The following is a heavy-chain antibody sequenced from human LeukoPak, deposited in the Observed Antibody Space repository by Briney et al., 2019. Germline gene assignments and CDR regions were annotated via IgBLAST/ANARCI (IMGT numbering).Heavy chain of an antibody. Sequence: RPGGSLRLSCAASGFTFCSYSMNWVRQAPGKGLEWVSSISSSSSYIYYADSVKGRFTISRDNAKNSLYLQMNSLRAEDTAVYYCARGMSEDGYNLEEQEDWGQGTLVTVSS. J-gene: IGHJ4*02. CDR3: ARGMSEDGYNLEEQED. CDR1: GFTFCSYS. D-gene: IGHD5-24*01. V-gene: IGHV3-21*01. CDR2: ISSSSSYI.